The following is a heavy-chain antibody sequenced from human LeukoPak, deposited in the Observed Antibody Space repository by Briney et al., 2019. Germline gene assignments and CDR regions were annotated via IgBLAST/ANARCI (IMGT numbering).Heavy chain of an antibody. J-gene: IGHJ3*02. CDR3: ARVGYDFWSGSLFDAFDI. D-gene: IGHD3-3*01. CDR2: ISAYNGNT. CDR1: GYTFTSYG. V-gene: IGHV1-18*01. Sequence: GASAKVSCKAPGYTFTSYGISWVRQAPGQGLEWMGWISAYNGNTNYAQKLQGRVTMTTDTSTSTAYMELRSLRSDDTAVYYCARVGYDFWSGSLFDAFDIWGQGTMVTVSS.